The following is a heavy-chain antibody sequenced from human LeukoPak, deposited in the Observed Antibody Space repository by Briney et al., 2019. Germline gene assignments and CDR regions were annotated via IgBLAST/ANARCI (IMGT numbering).Heavy chain of an antibody. V-gene: IGHV3-43*02. CDR3: ARESDSSGWYDS. CDR2: ISGDGGST. Sequence: PGGSLRLSCAAPGFSFDDFAIHWVRQAPGKGLEWVSFISGDGGSTLYADSVKGRFTISRDNRKNSLYLQMSSLRSEDTALYYCARESDSSGWYDSWGQGTLVTVSS. D-gene: IGHD3-22*01. CDR1: GFSFDDFA. J-gene: IGHJ5*01.